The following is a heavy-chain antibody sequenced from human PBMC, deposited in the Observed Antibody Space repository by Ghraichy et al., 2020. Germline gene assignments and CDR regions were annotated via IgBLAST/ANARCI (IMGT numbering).Heavy chain of an antibody. CDR2: IIPLFGTL. J-gene: IGHJ6*02. V-gene: IGHV1-69*13. CDR1: GGSFSSHV. CDR3: ARPKGSASYHWTFGVDV. D-gene: IGHD1-20*01. Sequence: SVKVSCKASGGSFSSHVINWVRQAPGQGLEWMGGIIPLFGTLNYAQKFQGRVTITADDSTSTAFMELTSLRSDDTAVYYCARPKGSASYHWTFGVDVWCQGTTVIVSS.